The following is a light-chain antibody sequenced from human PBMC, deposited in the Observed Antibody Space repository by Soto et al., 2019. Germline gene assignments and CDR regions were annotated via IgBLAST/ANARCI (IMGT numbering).Light chain of an antibody. V-gene: IGKV1-27*01. CDR1: QGISNY. CDR2: AAS. Sequence: DIQMTQSPSSLSASVGDRVTITCRASQGISNYLAWYQQKPGKVPKLLIYAASTLQSGVPSRFSGSGSGTDFTLTIRSLQPEDVATYYCQKYNSAPRVTFGQGTRREIK. J-gene: IGKJ5*01. CDR3: QKYNSAPRVT.